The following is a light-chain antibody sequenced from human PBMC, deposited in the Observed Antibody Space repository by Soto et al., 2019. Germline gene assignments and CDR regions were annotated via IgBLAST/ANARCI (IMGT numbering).Light chain of an antibody. CDR3: KQRYSTPIP. Sequence: DIQMTQSPSSLSASVGDRVTITCRASQSISSYLNWYQQKPGKAPKLLIYAASSLQSGVPSRFSGSGSGTDFTLTISSLQPFYFATYYCKQRYSTPIPLCQGPRSEIK. V-gene: IGKV1-39*01. CDR1: QSISSY. CDR2: AAS. J-gene: IGKJ5*01.